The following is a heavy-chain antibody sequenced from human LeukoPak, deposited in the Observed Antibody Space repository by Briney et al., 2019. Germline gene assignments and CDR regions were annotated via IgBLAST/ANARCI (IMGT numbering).Heavy chain of an antibody. V-gene: IGHV4-34*01. Sequence: SETLSLTCAVYGGSFSGYYWSWIRQPPGKGLEWIGEINHSGSTNYNPSLTSRVTISVDTSKNQFSLKLSSVTAADTAVYYCARGVNYYDSSGYYTGHYMDVWGKGTTVTVSS. CDR3: ARGVNYYDSSGYYTGHYMDV. D-gene: IGHD3-22*01. CDR2: INHSGST. J-gene: IGHJ6*03. CDR1: GGSFSGYY.